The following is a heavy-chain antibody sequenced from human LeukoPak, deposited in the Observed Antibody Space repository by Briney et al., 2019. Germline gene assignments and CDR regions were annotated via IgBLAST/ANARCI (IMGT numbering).Heavy chain of an antibody. CDR3: ARDSRSGGFDY. V-gene: IGHV3-11*04. J-gene: IGHJ4*02. D-gene: IGHD6-6*01. CDR2: ISDTGSST. Sequence: GGSLRLSCAASGFTSSNYWMHWVRQAPGKGLEWISHISDTGSSTYYADSVKGRFTISRDNMKNSLYLQMNSLRAEDTAVYYCARDSRSGGFDYWGQGTLVTVSS. CDR1: GFTSSNYW.